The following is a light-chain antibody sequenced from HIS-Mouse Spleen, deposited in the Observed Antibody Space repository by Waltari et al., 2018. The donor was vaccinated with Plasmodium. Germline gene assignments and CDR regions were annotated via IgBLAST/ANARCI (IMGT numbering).Light chain of an antibody. Sequence: DIKMPKPPSSLPASLGTRVTIPCQASQAISNYLHWYQQKQGKAPKLLTYDASNLETGSPSRFSGSGAGTDFTFPISSLQPEDIATYYCQQYDNLPPLFTFGPGTKVDIE. J-gene: IGKJ3*01. CDR3: QQYDNLPPLFT. CDR2: DAS. V-gene: IGKV1-33*01. CDR1: QAISNY.